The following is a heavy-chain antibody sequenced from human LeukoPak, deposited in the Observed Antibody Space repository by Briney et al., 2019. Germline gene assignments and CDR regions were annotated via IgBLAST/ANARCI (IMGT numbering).Heavy chain of an antibody. CDR3: ARARTRPYYYDMVV. Sequence: SQTLSLTCTVSGGSISSGGYYWSWIRQHPGKGLEWIGYIYYSGSTYYNPSLKSRVTISVDTSKNQFSLKLSSVSAADTAVYYCARARTRPYYYDMVVWGKGTTVTVSS. J-gene: IGHJ6*03. CDR1: GGSISSGGYY. CDR2: IYYSGST. V-gene: IGHV4-31*03. D-gene: IGHD3/OR15-3a*01.